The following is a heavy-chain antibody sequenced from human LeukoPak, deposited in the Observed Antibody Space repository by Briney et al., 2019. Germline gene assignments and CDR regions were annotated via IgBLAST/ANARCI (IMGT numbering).Heavy chain of an antibody. Sequence: GGSLRLSCAASGFTFSSYSMNWVRQAPGKGLEWVSSISSSSSYIYYADSVKGRFTISRDNSKNTLYLQMNSLRAEDTAVYYCAKDLVPAATDYYYYYGMDVWGQGTTVTVSS. CDR3: AKDLVPAATDYYYYYGMDV. CDR1: GFTFSSYS. CDR2: ISSSSSYI. V-gene: IGHV3-21*04. D-gene: IGHD2-2*01. J-gene: IGHJ6*02.